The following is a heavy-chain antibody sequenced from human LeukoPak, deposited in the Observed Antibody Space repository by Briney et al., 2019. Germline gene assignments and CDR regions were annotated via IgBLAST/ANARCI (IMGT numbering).Heavy chain of an antibody. Sequence: ASVKVSCKASGYTFTVYYMHWVRQAPGQGLEWMGWINPNSGGTNYAQKFQGMVTMTRDTSISPASMELSRLRSDDTAVYYCAMSKGDDALVIWGKGTMVTVS. V-gene: IGHV1-2*02. CDR2: INPNSGGT. CDR3: AMSKGDDALVI. J-gene: IGHJ3*02. D-gene: IGHD5/OR15-5a*01. CDR1: GYTFTVYY.